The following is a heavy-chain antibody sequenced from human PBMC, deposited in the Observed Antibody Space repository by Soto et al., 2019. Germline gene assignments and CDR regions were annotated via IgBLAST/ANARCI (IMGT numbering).Heavy chain of an antibody. CDR3: ARGGDPDY. V-gene: IGHV3-74*01. D-gene: IGHD2-21*02. Sequence: EVQLVESGGGLVQPGGSLRLSCVASGFTFNYYWMHWVHQAPGKGLVWVSRIQSDGSSPDYVDSVKGRFTISRDNAKKTLYLQMNNLSAEDTAVYYCARGGDPDYWGQGTLVTVSS. J-gene: IGHJ4*02. CDR2: IQSDGSSP. CDR1: GFTFNYYW.